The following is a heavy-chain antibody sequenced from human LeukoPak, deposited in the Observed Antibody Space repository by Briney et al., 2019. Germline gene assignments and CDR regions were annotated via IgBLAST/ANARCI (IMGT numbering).Heavy chain of an antibody. V-gene: IGHV1-18*01. CDR2: ISAYNDNT. CDR1: GYTFTSYG. CDR3: ARDVRLSSSGCSGY. J-gene: IGHJ4*02. Sequence: ASVKVSCKASGYTFTSYGISWVRQAPGQGLEWVGWISAYNDNTDYAQKLRGRVTMTTDTSTSTVYMELRSLRPDDTAVYYCARDVRLSSSGCSGYWGQGTLVIVSS. D-gene: IGHD6-19*01.